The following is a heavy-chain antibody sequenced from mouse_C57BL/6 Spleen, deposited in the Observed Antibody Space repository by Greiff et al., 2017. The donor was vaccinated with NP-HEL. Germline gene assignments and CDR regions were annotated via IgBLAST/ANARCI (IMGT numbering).Heavy chain of an antibody. CDR1: GYTFTSYW. CDR2: IYPGSGST. V-gene: IGHV1-55*01. D-gene: IGHD4-1*02. CDR3: ASPTGRGYAMDY. J-gene: IGHJ4*01. Sequence: VQRVESGAELVKPGASVKMSCKASGYTFTSYWITWVKQRPGQGLEWIGDIYPGSGSTNYNEKFKSKATLTVDISSSTAYMQLSSLTSEDSAVYYCASPTGRGYAMDYWGQGTSVNVSS.